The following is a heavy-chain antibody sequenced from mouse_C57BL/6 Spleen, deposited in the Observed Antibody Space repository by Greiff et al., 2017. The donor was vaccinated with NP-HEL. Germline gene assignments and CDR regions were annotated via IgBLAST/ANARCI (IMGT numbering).Heavy chain of an antibody. D-gene: IGHD2-1*01. V-gene: IGHV1-9*01. J-gene: IGHJ4*01. CDR3: ASGDGNYFYAMDY. CDR2: ILPGSGST. CDR1: GYTFTGYW. Sequence: VQLQESGAELMKPGASVKLSCKATGYTFTGYWIGWVKQRPGHGLEWIGEILPGSGSTNYNEKFKGKAPFTADTSSNTAFMQLSSLTTKDAAIYYCASGDGNYFYAMDYWGQGTSVTVSS.